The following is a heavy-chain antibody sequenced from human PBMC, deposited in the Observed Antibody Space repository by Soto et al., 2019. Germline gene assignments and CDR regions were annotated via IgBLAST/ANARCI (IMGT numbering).Heavy chain of an antibody. Sequence: EVQLVESGGGLVQPGESLRLSCAASGFTVSSNYMSWVRQAPGKGLEWVSIIYSGGSTYYADSVKGRFTISRDNSKNTLYLQMNSLRAEDTAVYYCARESIAGATNTFDYWGQGTLVTVSS. V-gene: IGHV3-66*01. CDR1: GFTVSSNY. CDR3: ARESIAGATNTFDY. CDR2: IYSGGST. D-gene: IGHD1-26*01. J-gene: IGHJ4*02.